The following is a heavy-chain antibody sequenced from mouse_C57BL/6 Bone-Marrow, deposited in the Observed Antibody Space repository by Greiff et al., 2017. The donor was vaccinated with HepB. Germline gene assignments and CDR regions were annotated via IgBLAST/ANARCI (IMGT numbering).Heavy chain of an antibody. D-gene: IGHD4-1*01. CDR1: GYAFTNYL. CDR2: INPGSGGT. J-gene: IGHJ1*03. Sequence: QVQLQQSGAELVRPGTSVKVSCKASGYAFTNYLIEWVKQRPGQGLEWIGVINPGSGGTNYNKKFKGKATLTADKSSSTAYMQLSSLTSEDSAVYFCARRGNWDAWYFDVWGTGTTVTVSS. V-gene: IGHV1-54*01. CDR3: ARRGNWDAWYFDV.